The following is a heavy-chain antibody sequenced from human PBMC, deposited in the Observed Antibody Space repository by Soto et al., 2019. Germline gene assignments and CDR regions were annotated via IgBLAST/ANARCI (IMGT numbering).Heavy chain of an antibody. CDR2: IRGFSPYT. CDR3: ARARRYAAHDYYYNSMDV. CDR1: GFTFRTYT. Sequence: GGSLRLSCVASGFTFRTYTMNWVRQAPGKGLEWVSGIRGFSPYTFYAESVKGRFTISRDNAKNSLFLQMHSLRVYGTAVYYSARARRYAAHDYYYNSMDVWGQGTTVAVSS. V-gene: IGHV3-21*01. D-gene: IGHD3-9*01. J-gene: IGHJ6*02.